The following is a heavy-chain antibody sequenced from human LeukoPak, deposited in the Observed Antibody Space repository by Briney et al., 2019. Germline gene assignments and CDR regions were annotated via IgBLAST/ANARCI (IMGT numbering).Heavy chain of an antibody. J-gene: IGHJ4*02. CDR1: GFTFSRYW. CDR3: ARERVAAAGTPLFDY. CDR2: INSDGSRT. D-gene: IGHD6-13*01. Sequence: GGSLRLSCEASGFTFSRYWMHWVRQAPGKGLVWVSRINSDGSRTTYADSVKGRFTISRDNAKNTLYLQMNSLRAEDTAVYYCARERVAAAGTPLFDYWGQGTLVTVSS. V-gene: IGHV3-74*01.